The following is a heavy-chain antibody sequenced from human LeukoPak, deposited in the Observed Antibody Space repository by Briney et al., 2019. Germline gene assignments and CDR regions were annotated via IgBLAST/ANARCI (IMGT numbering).Heavy chain of an antibody. J-gene: IGHJ6*03. V-gene: IGHV4-39*01. CDR1: GGSISSSSYY. Sequence: SETLSLTCTVSGGSISSSSYYWGWIRQPPGKGLEWIGSIYHSGSTYYNPSLKSRVTISVDTSKNQFSLKLSSVTAADTAVYYCARLGWQQLRLYYYYYMDVWGKGTTVTISS. CDR3: ARLGWQQLRLYYYYYMDV. CDR2: IYHSGST. D-gene: IGHD6-13*01.